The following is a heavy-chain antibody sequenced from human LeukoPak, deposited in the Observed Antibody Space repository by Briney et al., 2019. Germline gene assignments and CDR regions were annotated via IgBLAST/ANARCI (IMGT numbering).Heavy chain of an antibody. CDR1: GGTFSSYA. D-gene: IGHD2-21*02. J-gene: IGHJ4*02. Sequence: SVKVSCKASGGTFSSYAISWVRQAPGQGLEWMGGIIPIFGTANYAQKFQGRVTITADKSTSTAYMELSSLRSEDTAVYYCARDSLPPVYCGGDCPMFDYWGQGTLVTVSS. CDR2: IIPIFGTA. CDR3: ARDSLPPVYCGGDCPMFDY. V-gene: IGHV1-69*06.